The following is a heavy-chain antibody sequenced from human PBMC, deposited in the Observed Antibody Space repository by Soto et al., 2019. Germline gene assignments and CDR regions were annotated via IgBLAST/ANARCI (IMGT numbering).Heavy chain of an antibody. J-gene: IGHJ4*02. CDR3: ARSLFMVAPDSEPFDY. CDR1: DFTFRGYA. Sequence: PVGPMRLSSTSSDFTFRGYAMILVRTPQERGLEWVAAISGGGNDRYYADFVQGRFTFSRDNSRNILYLQMNSLSADDTAMYFCARSLFMVAPDSEPFDYWGQGTLV. D-gene: IGHD3-22*01. CDR2: ISGGGNDR. V-gene: IGHV3-23*01.